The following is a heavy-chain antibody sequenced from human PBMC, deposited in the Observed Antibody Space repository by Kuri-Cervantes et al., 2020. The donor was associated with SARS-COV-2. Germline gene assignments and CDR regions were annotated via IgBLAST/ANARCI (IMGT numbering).Heavy chain of an antibody. Sequence: ASVKVSCKASGYTFTGYYIHWVRQAPGQGLEWMGWINPNSGGTNYAQKFQGWVTMTRGTSINTAYMELSRLRSDDTAVYYCARARVRGLITAYYYYGMDVWGQGTTVTVSS. V-gene: IGHV1-2*04. CDR3: ARARVRGLITAYYYYGMDV. CDR2: INPNSGGT. D-gene: IGHD3-10*01. CDR1: GYTFTGYY. J-gene: IGHJ6*02.